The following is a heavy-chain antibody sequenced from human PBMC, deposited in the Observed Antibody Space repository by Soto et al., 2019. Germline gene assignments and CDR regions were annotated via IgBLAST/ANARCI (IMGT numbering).Heavy chain of an antibody. CDR2: IYYSGGT. D-gene: IGHD1-1*01. Sequence: QVQLQESGPGLVKPSETLSLTCTVSGGSISSYYWSWIRQPPGKGLEWIGYIYYSGGTHYNPSLKSRVTISVDTSKNQFSLKLSSVTAADTAVYYCARRTGYYYGMDVWGQGTTVTVSS. J-gene: IGHJ6*02. CDR3: ARRTGYYYGMDV. CDR1: GGSISSYY. V-gene: IGHV4-59*08.